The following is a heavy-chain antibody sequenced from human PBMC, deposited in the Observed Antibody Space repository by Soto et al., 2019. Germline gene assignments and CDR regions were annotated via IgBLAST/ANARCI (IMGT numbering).Heavy chain of an antibody. Sequence: QVQLVESGGGVVQPGRSLRLSCAASGFTFSSYAMHWVRQAPGKGLEWVAVISYDGSNKYYADSVKGRFTISRDNSKNTLYLQMNSLRAEDTAVYYCARAPSIAAAPGYWGQGTLVTVSS. V-gene: IGHV3-30-3*01. CDR1: GFTFSSYA. D-gene: IGHD6-13*01. CDR2: ISYDGSNK. J-gene: IGHJ4*02. CDR3: ARAPSIAAAPGY.